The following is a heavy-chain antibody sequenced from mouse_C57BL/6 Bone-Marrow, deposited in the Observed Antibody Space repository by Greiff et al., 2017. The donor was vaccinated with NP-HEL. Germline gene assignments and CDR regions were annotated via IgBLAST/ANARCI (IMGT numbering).Heavy chain of an antibody. CDR1: GYAFSSSW. V-gene: IGHV1-82*01. J-gene: IGHJ2*01. D-gene: IGHD4-1*01. CDR2: IYPGDGDT. Sequence: VKVVESGPELVKPGASVKISCKASGYAFSSSWMNWVKQRPGKGLEWIGRIYPGDGDTNYNGKFKGKATLTADKSSSTAYMQLSSLTSEDSAVYFCARRRTGTDWGQGTTLTVSS. CDR3: ARRRTGTD.